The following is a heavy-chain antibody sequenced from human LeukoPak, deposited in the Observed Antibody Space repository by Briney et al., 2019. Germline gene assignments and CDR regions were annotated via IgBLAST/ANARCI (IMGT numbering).Heavy chain of an antibody. CDR2: INPNSGGT. D-gene: IGHD3-16*01. V-gene: IGHV1-2*02. J-gene: IGHJ6*04. CDR3: ARSFDNYYYYHMDV. CDR1: GYTFTGYY. Sequence: ASVKVSCKASGYTFTGYYMHWVRQAPGQGLEWMGWINPNSGGTNYAQKFQGRVTMTRDTSISTAYMELSRLRSDDTAVYYCARSFDNYYYYHMDVWGKGTTVTVSS.